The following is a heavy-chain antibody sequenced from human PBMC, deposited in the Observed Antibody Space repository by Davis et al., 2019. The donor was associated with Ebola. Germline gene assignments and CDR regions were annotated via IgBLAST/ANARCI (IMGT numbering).Heavy chain of an antibody. J-gene: IGHJ5*02. CDR1: GYTFTGYY. D-gene: IGHD3-16*01. CDR3: ARDAAGGGLTFWFDL. CDR2: MNPNSGNT. Sequence: ASVKVSCKASGYTFTGYYMHWVRQATGQGLEWMGWMNPNSGNTGYAQKFQGRVTMTRNTSISTAYMELSSLRSEDTAVYYCARDAAGGGLTFWFDLWGQGTLVTVSS. V-gene: IGHV1-8*02.